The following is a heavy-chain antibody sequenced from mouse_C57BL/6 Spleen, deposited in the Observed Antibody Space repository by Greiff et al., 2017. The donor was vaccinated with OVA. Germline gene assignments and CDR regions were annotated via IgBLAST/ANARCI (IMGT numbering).Heavy chain of an antibody. D-gene: IGHD1-1*01. CDR3: ATGNYYGSSHWYFDV. V-gene: IGHV1-69*01. J-gene: IGHJ1*03. Sequence: QVQLQQPGAELVMPGASVKLSCKASGYTFTSYWMHWVKQRPGQGLEWIGEIDPSDSYTNYNQKFKGKSTLTVDKSSSTAYMQLSSLTSGDSAVYYCATGNYYGSSHWYFDVWGTGTTVTVSS. CDR2: IDPSDSYT. CDR1: GYTFTSYW.